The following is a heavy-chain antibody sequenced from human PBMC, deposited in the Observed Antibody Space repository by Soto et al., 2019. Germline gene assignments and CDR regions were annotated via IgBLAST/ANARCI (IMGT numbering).Heavy chain of an antibody. CDR2: IKQEGSEE. CDR3: TRYCCCNASRHDGFYS. J-gene: IGHJ5*01. V-gene: IGHV3-7*05. D-gene: IGHD2-2*01. Sequence: APGKRLECVANIKQEGSEEYYVEAVKGRFTISRDNGNYSLYLQMNNLRAEDSAVYFCTRYCCCNASRHDGFYSCSQGTPVTVS.